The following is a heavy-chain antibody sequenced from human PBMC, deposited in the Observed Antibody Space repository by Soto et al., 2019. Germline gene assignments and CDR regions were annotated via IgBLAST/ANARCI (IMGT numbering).Heavy chain of an antibody. D-gene: IGHD3-3*02. CDR3: SRSSGGNFGIIIEGTNWFAP. CDR2: INPHGGST. J-gene: IGHJ5*02. V-gene: IGHV1-46*01. Sequence: ASVKVSCKAPRDTFTSYYVNWVRQAPGQGLEWMGVINPHGGSTAYAQKFKGRVTLTRETSPSTVYREVSILTSDDTAMYYCSRSSGGNFGIIIEGTNWFAPWGQGTLVTVSS. CDR1: RDTFTSYY.